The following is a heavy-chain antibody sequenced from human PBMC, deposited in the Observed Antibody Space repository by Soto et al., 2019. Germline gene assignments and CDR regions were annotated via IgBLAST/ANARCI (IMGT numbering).Heavy chain of an antibody. J-gene: IGHJ5*02. D-gene: IGHD2-21*01. CDR1: GGSISTSRYS. CDR3: ARQPTTGDTDLWFDP. CDR2: IFYSGST. Sequence: QLQLLESGPGLVKASETLALTCSVSGGSISTSRYSWAWIRQPLGKGLEWLANIFYSGSTFYNPSLASRVSVSGDTSKNELSLKLRSVTAADTAVYYCARQPTTGDTDLWFDPWGQGTLVTVSS. V-gene: IGHV4-39*01.